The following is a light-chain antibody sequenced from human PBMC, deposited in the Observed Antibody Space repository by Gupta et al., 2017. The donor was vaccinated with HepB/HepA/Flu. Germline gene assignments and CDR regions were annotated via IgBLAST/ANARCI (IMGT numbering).Light chain of an antibody. Sequence: QSALTQPRSVSGSPGQSVAVSCTGSSSDVGGYNYVFWYQQYPGKAPKLIIYDVNKRPSGVPDRFSGSKSGNTASLTISGLQAEDESDYYCCSDAGSNAYVFGTGTTVTVL. CDR2: DVN. CDR3: CSDAGSNAYV. J-gene: IGLJ1*01. CDR1: SSDVGGYNY. V-gene: IGLV2-11*01.